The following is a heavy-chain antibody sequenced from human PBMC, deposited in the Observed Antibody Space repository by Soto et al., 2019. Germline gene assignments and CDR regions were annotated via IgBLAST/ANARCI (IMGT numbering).Heavy chain of an antibody. V-gene: IGHV3-66*01. D-gene: IGHD2-15*01. Sequence: EVQLVESGGGLVQPGGSLRLSCAASGFTVSSNYMSWVRQAPGKGLEWGSVIYSGGSTYYADSVKGRFTISRDNSKNTLYLQMNSLRAEDTAVYYCARDTSPGCSGGSCYSAYFQHWGQGTLVTVSS. J-gene: IGHJ1*01. CDR1: GFTVSSNY. CDR2: IYSGGST. CDR3: ARDTSPGCSGGSCYSAYFQH.